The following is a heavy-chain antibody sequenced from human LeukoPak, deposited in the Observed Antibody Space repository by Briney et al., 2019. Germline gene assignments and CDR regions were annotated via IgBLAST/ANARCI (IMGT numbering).Heavy chain of an antibody. V-gene: IGHV3-48*03. CDR3: AREVVTQGIYSGDDAFEI. J-gene: IGHJ3*02. CDR1: GFTLSSSE. D-gene: IGHD2-21*02. Sequence: PGGSLRLSCAASGFTLSSSEMDWVRQAPGKGLEWVSYISSDNSVLYADSVKGRFTISSDKATNSVYLQMNSLRAEDTAVYYCAREVVTQGIYSGDDAFEIWGQGTMVTVS. CDR2: ISSDNSV.